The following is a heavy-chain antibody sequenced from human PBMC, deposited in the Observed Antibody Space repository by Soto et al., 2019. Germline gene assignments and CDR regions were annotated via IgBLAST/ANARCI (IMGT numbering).Heavy chain of an antibody. D-gene: IGHD3-10*01. CDR2: IYYSGST. CDR3: AGFGFGESLDY. Sequence: SETLSLTCTVSGGSVSSGSYYWSWIRQPPGKGLEWIGYIYYSGSTNYNPSLKSRVIISVDTSKNQFSLKVTSVTAADTAVYYCAGFGFGESLDYWGQGTLVTVSS. CDR1: GGSVSSGSYY. V-gene: IGHV4-61*01. J-gene: IGHJ4*02.